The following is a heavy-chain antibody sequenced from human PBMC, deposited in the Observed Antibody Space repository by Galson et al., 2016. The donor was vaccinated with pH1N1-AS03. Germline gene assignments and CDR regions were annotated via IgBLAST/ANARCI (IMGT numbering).Heavy chain of an antibody. D-gene: IGHD3-22*01. CDR1: GFTFSSYG. V-gene: IGHV3-33*06. Sequence: SLRLSCAASGFTFSSYGMHWVRQAPGKGLEWVAVIWYDGSNKYYVDSVKGRFTISRDNSKNTLYLQMNSLRAEDTAVYYCAKEGDSSGDYFDYWGQGTLVTVSS. CDR2: IWYDGSNK. J-gene: IGHJ4*02. CDR3: AKEGDSSGDYFDY.